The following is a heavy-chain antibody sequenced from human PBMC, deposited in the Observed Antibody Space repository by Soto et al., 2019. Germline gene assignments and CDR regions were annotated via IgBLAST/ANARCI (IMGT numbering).Heavy chain of an antibody. CDR3: AKDAPGSGWLSDY. V-gene: IGHV3-23*01. J-gene: IGHJ4*02. D-gene: IGHD3-22*01. CDR2: IGGSGGDT. Sequence: GGSLRLSCAASGFTFSIYAMTWVRQAPGKGLEWVSTIGGSGGDTSYADFVRGQFTISRDNSRNTLYLQMNSLRAEDTAVYYCAKDAPGSGWLSDYWGQGTLVTVSS. CDR1: GFTFSIYA.